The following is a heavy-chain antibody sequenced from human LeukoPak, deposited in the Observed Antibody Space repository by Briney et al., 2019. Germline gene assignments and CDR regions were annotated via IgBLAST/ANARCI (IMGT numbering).Heavy chain of an antibody. D-gene: IGHD3-22*01. Sequence: PGGSLRLSCAASGFTFSDYYMSWIRQAPGKGLEWVSYISSSGSTIYYADSVKGRFTISRDNAKNSLYLQMNSLRAEDTAVYYCAGRNYYDSGGYYYEYFQHWGQGTLVTVSS. CDR1: GFTFSDYY. J-gene: IGHJ1*01. CDR3: AGRNYYDSGGYYYEYFQH. CDR2: ISSSGSTI. V-gene: IGHV3-11*04.